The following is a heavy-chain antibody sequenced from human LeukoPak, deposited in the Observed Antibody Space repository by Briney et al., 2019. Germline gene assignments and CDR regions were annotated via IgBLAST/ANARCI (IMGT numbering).Heavy chain of an antibody. CDR3: KGATTTFGI. J-gene: IGHJ3*02. CDR2: IKRQSDGGTT. Sequence: GGSLRLSCTASGLTLTNAWVSWVRQAPGKGLEWVGRIKRQSDGGTTDYAAPVSGRFTISRDDSKNTVYLQMSGLKTEDTAMYYCKGATTTFGIWGQGTMVTVSS. D-gene: IGHD1-26*01. V-gene: IGHV3-15*01. CDR1: GLTLTNAW.